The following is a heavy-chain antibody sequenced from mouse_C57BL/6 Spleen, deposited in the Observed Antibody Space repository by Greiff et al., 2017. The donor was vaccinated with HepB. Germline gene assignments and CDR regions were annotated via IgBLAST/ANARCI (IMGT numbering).Heavy chain of an antibody. CDR1: GFTFSDYY. CDR2: ISNGGGST. V-gene: IGHV5-12*01. J-gene: IGHJ4*01. Sequence: EVQGVESGGGLVQPGGSLKLSCAASGFTFSDYYMYWVRQTPEKRLEWVAYISNGGGSTYYPDTVKGRFTISRDNAKNTLYLQMSRLKSEDTAMYYCARLDSSGSYAMDYWGQGTSVTVSS. CDR3: ARLDSSGSYAMDY. D-gene: IGHD3-2*02.